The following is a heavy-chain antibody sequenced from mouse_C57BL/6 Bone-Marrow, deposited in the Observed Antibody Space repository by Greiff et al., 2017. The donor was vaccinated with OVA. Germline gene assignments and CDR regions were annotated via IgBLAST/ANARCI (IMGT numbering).Heavy chain of an antibody. V-gene: IGHV5-4*01. J-gene: IGHJ2*01. Sequence: DVMLVESGGGLVKPGGSLKLSCAASGFTFSSYAMSWVRQTPEKRLEWVATISDGGSYTYYSDNVKGRFTISRDNAKNNLYLQMSHLKSEDTAMYYCARERGYSPFYFDYWGQGTTLTVSS. CDR1: GFTFSSYA. D-gene: IGHD2-12*01. CDR2: ISDGGSYT. CDR3: ARERGYSPFYFDY.